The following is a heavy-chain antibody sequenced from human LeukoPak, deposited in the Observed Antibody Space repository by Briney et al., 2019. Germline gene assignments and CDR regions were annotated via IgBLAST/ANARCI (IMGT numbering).Heavy chain of an antibody. CDR3: TRSTSPYYYYFGMDV. CDR2: VYYSGST. J-gene: IGHJ6*04. V-gene: IGHV4-61*08. CDR1: GGSISSGGYY. Sequence: SQTLSLTCTVSGGSISSGGYYWSWIRQPPGRGLEWIGYVYYSGSTNYNPSLKSRVTISVDRSKNQFSLKLSSVTAADTAVYYCTRSTSPYYYYFGMDVWGKGTTVTVSS.